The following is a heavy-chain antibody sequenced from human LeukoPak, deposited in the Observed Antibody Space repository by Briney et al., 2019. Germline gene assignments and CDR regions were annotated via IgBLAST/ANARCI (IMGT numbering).Heavy chain of an antibody. J-gene: IGHJ4*02. D-gene: IGHD3-22*01. CDR2: ISSSSSYI. CDR1: GFTFSSYS. CDR3: ARDMGPDYYDSSGYSQVGDY. Sequence: PGGSLRLPCAASGFTFSSYSMNWVRQAPGKGLEWVSYISSSSSYIYYADSVKGRFTISRDNAKNSLYLQMNSLRAEDTAVYYCARDMGPDYYDSSGYSQVGDYWGQGTLVTVSS. V-gene: IGHV3-21*01.